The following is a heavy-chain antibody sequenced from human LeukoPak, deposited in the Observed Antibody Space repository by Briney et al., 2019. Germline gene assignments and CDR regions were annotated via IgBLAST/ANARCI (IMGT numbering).Heavy chain of an antibody. CDR3: ASGDDYDYYFDY. CDR2: IYSGGST. V-gene: IGHV3-66*02. J-gene: IGHJ4*02. Sequence: GGSLRLSCAASGFTVSSNYMSWVRQAPGKGLEWVSVIYSGGSTYYADSVKGRFTISRDNSKNTLYLQMNSLRAEDTAVYYCASGDDYDYYFDYWGQGTLATVSS. D-gene: IGHD5-12*01. CDR1: GFTVSSNY.